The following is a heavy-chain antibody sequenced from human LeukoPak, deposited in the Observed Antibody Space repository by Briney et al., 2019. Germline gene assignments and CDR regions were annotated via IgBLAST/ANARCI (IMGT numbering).Heavy chain of an antibody. CDR3: AAFNLDYCGSGSYYNRDY. CDR2: IYTSGST. V-gene: IGHV4-61*02. D-gene: IGHD3-10*01. J-gene: IGHJ4*02. CDR1: GGSISSGSYY. Sequence: SETLSLTCTVSGGSISSGSYYWSWIRQPAGKGLEWIGRIYTSGSTNYNPSLKSRVTISVDTSKNQFSLKLSSVTAADTAVYYCAAFNLDYCGSGSYYNRDYWGQGTLVTVSS.